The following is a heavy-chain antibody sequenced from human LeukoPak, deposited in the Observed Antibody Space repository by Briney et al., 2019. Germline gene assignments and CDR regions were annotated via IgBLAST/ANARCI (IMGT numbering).Heavy chain of an antibody. V-gene: IGHV3-23*01. D-gene: IGHD6-19*01. CDR3: AKRSEYTSDWYSRPDV. J-gene: IGHJ6*02. CDR2: LTSGLST. CDR1: GFTLSSYA. Sequence: GGSLRLACAASGFTLSSYATSWVRQAPGKGLEWVSTLTSGLSTYYADSVKGRFTISRDNSKNTLYLQMNSLRVDDTAVYYCAKRSEYTSDWYSRPDVWGQGTTVTVSS.